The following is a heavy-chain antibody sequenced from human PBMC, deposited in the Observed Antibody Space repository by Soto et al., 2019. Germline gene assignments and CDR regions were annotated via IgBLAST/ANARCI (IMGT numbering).Heavy chain of an antibody. CDR3: ARDIPVWASTSFSPYGMDV. Sequence: ASVKVSCKASGYTFTSYYMHWVRQAPGQGLEWMGIINPSGGSTSYAQKFQGRVTMTRDTSTSTVYMELSSLRSEDTAVYYCARDIPVWASTSFSPYGMDVWGQGTTVTVSS. V-gene: IGHV1-46*01. CDR2: INPSGGST. D-gene: IGHD2-2*01. J-gene: IGHJ6*02. CDR1: GYTFTSYY.